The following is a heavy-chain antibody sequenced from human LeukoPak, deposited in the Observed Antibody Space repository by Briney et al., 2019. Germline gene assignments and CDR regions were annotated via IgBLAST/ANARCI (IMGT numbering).Heavy chain of an antibody. CDR3: ARHLWFRDSSGWYEEYYGMDV. V-gene: IGHV4-59*08. CDR1: GGSISSYY. D-gene: IGHD6-19*01. J-gene: IGHJ6*02. Sequence: SETLSLTCTVSGGSISSYYWSWIRQPPGKGLEWIGYIYYSGSTNYNPSLKSRVTISVDTSKNQFSLKLSSVTAADTAVYYCARHLWFRDSSGWYEEYYGMDVWGQGTTVTVSS. CDR2: IYYSGST.